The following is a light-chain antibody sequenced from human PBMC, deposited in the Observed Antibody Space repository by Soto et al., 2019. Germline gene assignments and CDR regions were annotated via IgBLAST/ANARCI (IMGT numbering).Light chain of an antibody. CDR1: QSISNY. J-gene: IGKJ4*02. CDR2: AES. Sequence: DIQMTQSPSSLSASVGDRVTITCRASQSISNYLNWYQQKAGKDPKLLIHAESSLQSGVPSRFTGSGSGTDYTLAISRLQSDDFATYYSQQSYNAPLRFGGGTKGAIK. CDR3: QQSYNAPLR. V-gene: IGKV1-39*01.